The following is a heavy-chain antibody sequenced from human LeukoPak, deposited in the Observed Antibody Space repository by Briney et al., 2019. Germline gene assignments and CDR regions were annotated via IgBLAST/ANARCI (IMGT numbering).Heavy chain of an antibody. D-gene: IGHD3-10*01. V-gene: IGHV4-59*01. CDR3: ARDGGYGSGAFDI. CDR2: IYYSGST. Sequence: SETLSLTCTVSVGPITSYYWSWIPQPPGKGLEWIGYIYYSGSTNYNPSLKSRVTISVDTSKNQFSLKLSSVTAADTAVYYCARDGGYGSGAFDIWGQGTMVTVSS. J-gene: IGHJ3*02. CDR1: VGPITSYY.